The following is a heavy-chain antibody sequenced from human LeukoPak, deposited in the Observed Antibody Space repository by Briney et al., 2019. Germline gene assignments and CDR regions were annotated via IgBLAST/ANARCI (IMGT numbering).Heavy chain of an antibody. CDR2: IKQDGSEK. D-gene: IGHD6-19*01. J-gene: IGHJ6*03. CDR3: ARGIAVAGKGYYYYYMDV. Sequence: PGGSLRLSCAASGFTFSSYWMSWVRQAPGKGLEWVANIKQDGSEKYYVDSVKGRFTISRDNAKNSLYLQMNSLRAKDTAVYYCARGIAVAGKGYYYYYMDVWGKGTTVTVSS. CDR1: GFTFSSYW. V-gene: IGHV3-7*01.